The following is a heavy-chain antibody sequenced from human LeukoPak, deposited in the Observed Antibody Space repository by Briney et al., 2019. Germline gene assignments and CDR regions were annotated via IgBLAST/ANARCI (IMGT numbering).Heavy chain of an antibody. V-gene: IGHV3-21*01. D-gene: IGHD5-12*01. J-gene: IGHJ4*02. CDR2: IGISSNKI. Sequence: GGSLRLSCAASGFTLRSYTMNWVRQAPGKGLEWVSSIGISSNKIYYADSVKGRFIISRDNAKNSVYLQMNSLRAEDTAVYYCARWSNSGSFDYWGQGTLVTVSS. CDR3: ARWSNSGSFDY. CDR1: GFTLRSYT.